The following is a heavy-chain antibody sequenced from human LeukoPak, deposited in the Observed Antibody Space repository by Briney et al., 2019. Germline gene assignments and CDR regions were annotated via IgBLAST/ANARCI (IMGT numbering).Heavy chain of an antibody. V-gene: IGHV4-30-2*01. D-gene: IGHD2-21*02. CDR3: ARTPTYCGGDCYYFDP. CDR2: IHHTGST. CDR1: GGSISSSGYS. J-gene: IGHJ5*02. Sequence: SETLSLTCAVSGGSISSSGYSWSWIRQPPGEGLEWIVYIHHTGSTYYNPSLKSRVTISVDRSKNQFSLKLSSVTAADTAMYFCARTPTYCGGDCYYFDPWGQGTLVTVSS.